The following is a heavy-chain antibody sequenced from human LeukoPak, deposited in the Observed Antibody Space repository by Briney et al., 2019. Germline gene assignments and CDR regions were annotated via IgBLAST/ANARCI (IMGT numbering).Heavy chain of an antibody. D-gene: IGHD6-19*01. J-gene: IGHJ4*02. CDR3: ATTVAGYPDDYFDH. V-gene: IGHV3-7*01. CDR1: EFTFSNYW. CDR2: TNIDGSKN. Sequence: GGSLRLSCAASEFTFSNYWMSWVRQAPGKGLERVAHTNIDGSKNYYVDSVEGRFTISRDNAKNSLYLQLNSLRAEDTAVYYCATTVAGYPDDYFDHWGQGTLVTVSP.